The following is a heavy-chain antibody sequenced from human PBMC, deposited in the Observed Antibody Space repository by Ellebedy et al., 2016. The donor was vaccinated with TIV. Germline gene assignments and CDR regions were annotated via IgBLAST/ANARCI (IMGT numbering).Heavy chain of an antibody. Sequence: SETLSLXCTVSGGSISSGGYYWSWIRQHPGKGLEWIGYIYYSGSTYYNPSLKSRVTISVDTSKNQFSLKLSSVTAADTAVYYCARRDYGDDSEVWGQGTLVTVSS. J-gene: IGHJ4*02. CDR3: ARRDYGDDSEV. D-gene: IGHD4-17*01. CDR2: IYYSGST. CDR1: GGSISSGGYY. V-gene: IGHV4-31*03.